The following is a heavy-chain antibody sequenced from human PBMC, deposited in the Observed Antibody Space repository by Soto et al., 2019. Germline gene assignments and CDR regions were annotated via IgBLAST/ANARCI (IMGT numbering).Heavy chain of an antibody. CDR2: IIPIFGTA. CDR3: AMKVVVAATREYYYYYGMDV. J-gene: IGHJ6*02. V-gene: IGHV1-69*13. CDR1: GGTFSSYA. Sequence: ASVKVSCKASGGTFSSYAISWVRQAPGQGLEWMGGIIPIFGTANYAQKFQGRVTITADESASTAYLELSSLRSEDTAVYYCAMKVVVAATREYYYYYGMDVWGQGTTVTVSS. D-gene: IGHD2-15*01.